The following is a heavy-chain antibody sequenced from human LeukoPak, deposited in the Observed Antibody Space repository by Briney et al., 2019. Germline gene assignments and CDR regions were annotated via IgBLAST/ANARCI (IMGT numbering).Heavy chain of an antibody. Sequence: GGSLRLSCSASGFTFSLYAMQWVRQAPGKGLEYVSAISSNGGSTYYADSVKGRFTTSRDNSKNTLYFQMSSLRTEDTAVYYCVKAYSSNWGHFDYWGQGTLVTVSS. CDR1: GFTFSLYA. V-gene: IGHV3-64D*06. J-gene: IGHJ4*02. CDR2: ISSNGGST. CDR3: VKAYSSNWGHFDY. D-gene: IGHD6-13*01.